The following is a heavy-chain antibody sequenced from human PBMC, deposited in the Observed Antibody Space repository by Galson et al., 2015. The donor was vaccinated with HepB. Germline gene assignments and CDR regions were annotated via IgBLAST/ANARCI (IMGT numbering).Heavy chain of an antibody. CDR1: GFTFDDYA. CDR3: AKGISYSGGTKVGGYFDY. Sequence: SLRLSCAASGFTFDDYAMHWVRQAPGKGLEWVSGISWNSGSIGYADSVKGRFTISRDNAKNSLYLQMNSLRAEDTALYYCAKGISYSGGTKVGGYFDYWGQGTLVTVSS. CDR2: ISWNSGSI. V-gene: IGHV3-9*01. J-gene: IGHJ4*02. D-gene: IGHD1-7*01.